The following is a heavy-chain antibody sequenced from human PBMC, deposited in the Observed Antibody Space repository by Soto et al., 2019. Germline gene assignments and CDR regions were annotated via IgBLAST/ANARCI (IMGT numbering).Heavy chain of an antibody. CDR1: GFTFSSYG. D-gene: IGHD6-13*01. J-gene: IGHJ6*02. CDR2: IWYDGSNK. CDR3: ARDMGWGSSLVYYYYGMDV. Sequence: GGSLRLSCAASGFTFSSYGMHWVRQAPGKGLEWVAVIWYDGSNKYYADSVKGRFTISRDNSKNTLYLQMNSLRAEDTAVYYCARDMGWGSSLVYYYYGMDVWGQGTTVTVSS. V-gene: IGHV3-33*01.